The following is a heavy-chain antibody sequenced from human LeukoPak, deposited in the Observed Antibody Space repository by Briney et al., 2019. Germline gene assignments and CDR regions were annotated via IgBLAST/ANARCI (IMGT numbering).Heavy chain of an antibody. CDR2: INTSGGST. J-gene: IGHJ5*02. Sequence: GASVTLSYTASVYSFIIYYMHWVRQAPGQGLEWMGIINTSGGSTSYAQNLQERLNINRDHSPSTVYRELRSPKSEGSAVFYCEEGRTVMIAVVFDDWGKGTLVTAS. D-gene: IGHD3-22*01. CDR1: VYSFIIYY. CDR3: EEGRTVMIAVVFDD. V-gene: IGHV1-46*01.